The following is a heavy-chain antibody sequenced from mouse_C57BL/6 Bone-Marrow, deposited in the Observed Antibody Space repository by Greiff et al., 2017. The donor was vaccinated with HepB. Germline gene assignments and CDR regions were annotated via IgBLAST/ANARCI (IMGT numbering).Heavy chain of an antibody. CDR1: GFNFKNSY. Sequence: VQLQQSVAELVRPGASVKLSCTASGFNFKNSYMHWVKQRPEQGLEWIGRIDPANGNTKYAPKFQGKATITTDTSSNTAYLQLSSLTSEDTAIYYCALYYCGSSYWYVDVWGTGTTVTVSS. CDR3: ALYYCGSSYWYVDV. CDR2: IDPANGNT. V-gene: IGHV14-3*01. D-gene: IGHD1-1*01. J-gene: IGHJ1*03.